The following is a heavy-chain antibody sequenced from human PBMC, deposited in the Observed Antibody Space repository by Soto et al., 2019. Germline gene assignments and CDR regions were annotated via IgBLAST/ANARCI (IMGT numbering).Heavy chain of an antibody. CDR1: GFSVNDNY. J-gene: IGHJ4*02. D-gene: IGHD2-8*01. CDR2: IFTRGTA. CDR3: VRGGSCTNGVCSVFDY. V-gene: IGHV3-53*01. Sequence: LRLSCTASGFSVNDNYMAWVRQAPGKSPEWVAVIFTRGTAHYADSVTGRFTFSRDNSKRTLNLQLNNLRAEDTAVYFCVRGGSCTNGVCSVFDYWGQGTLVTVSS.